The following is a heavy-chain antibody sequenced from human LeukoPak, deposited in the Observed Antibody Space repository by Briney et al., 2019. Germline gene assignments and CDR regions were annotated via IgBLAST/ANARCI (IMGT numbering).Heavy chain of an antibody. V-gene: IGHV3-48*03. D-gene: IGHD3-16*02. CDR1: GFTFSSYE. CDR3: ARDGDGGSYRQRFDY. CDR2: IGSSGRTT. Sequence: GGSLRLSWAASGFTFSSYEMNWVRQAPGKGLEWVSYIGSSGRTTYYADSVKGRFTISRDNAKNSVYLQMNSPRADDTAVYFCARDGDGGSYRQRFDYWGQGTLVTVSS. J-gene: IGHJ4*02.